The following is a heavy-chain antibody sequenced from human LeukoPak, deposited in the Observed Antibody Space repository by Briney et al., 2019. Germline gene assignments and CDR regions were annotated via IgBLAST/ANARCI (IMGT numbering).Heavy chain of an antibody. CDR2: ISGSGGST. J-gene: IGHJ4*02. V-gene: IGHV3-23*01. Sequence: GGSLRLSCAASGFTFSSYAMSWVRRAPGKGLEWVSAISGSGGSTYYADSVKGRFTISRDNSKNTLYLQMNSLRAEDTAVYYCAKVGSLLWFGELPDYWGQGTLVTVSS. CDR3: AKVGSLLWFGELPDY. D-gene: IGHD3-10*01. CDR1: GFTFSSYA.